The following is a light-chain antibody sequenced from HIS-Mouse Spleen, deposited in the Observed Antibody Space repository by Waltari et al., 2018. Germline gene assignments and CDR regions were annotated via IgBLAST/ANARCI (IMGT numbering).Light chain of an antibody. Sequence: NFMLTQPHSVSESPGKTVTISCTRSSGSIASNYLQWYQQRPGSAPTTVIYEDNQRPSGVPDRFSGSIDSSSNSASLTISGLKTEDEADYYCQSYDSSINWVFGGGTKLTVL. V-gene: IGLV6-57*04. J-gene: IGLJ3*02. CDR1: SGSIASNY. CDR3: QSYDSSINWV. CDR2: EDN.